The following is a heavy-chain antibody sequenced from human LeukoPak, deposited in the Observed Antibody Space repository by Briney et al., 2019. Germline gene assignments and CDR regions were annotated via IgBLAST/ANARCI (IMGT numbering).Heavy chain of an antibody. CDR2: INHSGST. CDR1: GGSFSGYY. V-gene: IGHV4-34*01. J-gene: IGHJ4*02. Sequence: SVTLSLTCAVYGGSFSGYYWSWIRQPPGKGLEWIGEINHSGSTNYNPSLKSRAIISVDTSKNQFSLKLSSVTAADTAVYYCAAEYYYGSGSYEQFDYWGQGTLVTVSS. D-gene: IGHD3-10*01. CDR3: AAEYYYGSGSYEQFDY.